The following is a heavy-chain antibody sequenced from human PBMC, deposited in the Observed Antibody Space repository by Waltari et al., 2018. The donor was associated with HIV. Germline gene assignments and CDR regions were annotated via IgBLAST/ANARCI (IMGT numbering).Heavy chain of an antibody. CDR1: GYSFPTHW. D-gene: IGHD2-8*01. Sequence: EVQLVQSGAQVKKPGESLKISCKASGYSFPTHWSGWVRQLPGKVLEWMGIIYPGDSDTSYSPSFQGQVTISADKSISTAYLQWSSLQASDTAMYYCTKGMYANEDYFGYWGQGTLVTVSS. V-gene: IGHV5-51*03. CDR3: TKGMYANEDYFGY. J-gene: IGHJ4*02. CDR2: IYPGDSDT.